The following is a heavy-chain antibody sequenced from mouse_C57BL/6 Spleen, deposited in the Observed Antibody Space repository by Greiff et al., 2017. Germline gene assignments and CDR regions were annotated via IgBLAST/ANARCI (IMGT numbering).Heavy chain of an antibody. J-gene: IGHJ2*01. CDR1: GYTFTSYW. CDR3: ARSKEDFDY. V-gene: IGHV1-69*01. CDR2: IDPSDSYT. Sequence: QVQLKQPGAELVMPGASVKLSCKASGYTFTSYWMHWVKQRPGQGLEWIGEIDPSDSYTNYNQEFKGKSTLTVDKSSSTAYMQLSSLTSEDSAVYYCARSKEDFDYWGQGTTLTVSS.